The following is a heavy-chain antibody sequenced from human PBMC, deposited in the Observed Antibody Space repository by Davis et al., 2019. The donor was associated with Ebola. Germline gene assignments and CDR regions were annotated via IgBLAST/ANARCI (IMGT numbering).Heavy chain of an antibody. J-gene: IGHJ5*02. CDR1: GGSISSGGYY. D-gene: IGHD1-26*01. CDR2: IYYSGST. V-gene: IGHV4-39*01. CDR3: ARHDQVGATYWFDP. Sequence: SETLSLTCTVSGGSISSGGYYWSWIRQHPGRGLEWIGYIYYSGSTYYNPSLKSRVTISVDTSKNQFSLKLSSVTAADTAVYYCARHDQVGATYWFDPWGQGTLVTVSS.